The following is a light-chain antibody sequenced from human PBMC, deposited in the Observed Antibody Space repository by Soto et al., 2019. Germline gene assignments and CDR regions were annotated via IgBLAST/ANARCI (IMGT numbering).Light chain of an antibody. V-gene: IGLV1-47*02. CDR1: SANIGRNY. J-gene: IGLJ2*01. Sequence: QSVLPQTPSVSGTPGQTVTISCSGSSANIGRNYVYWYQQLQRAAPNLLMYSHNIRPSAVPGRFSASTSGTSASLVISGLRSEDEADYHCATWDDDVSGVVFGGGTKLTVL. CDR2: SHN. CDR3: ATWDDDVSGVV.